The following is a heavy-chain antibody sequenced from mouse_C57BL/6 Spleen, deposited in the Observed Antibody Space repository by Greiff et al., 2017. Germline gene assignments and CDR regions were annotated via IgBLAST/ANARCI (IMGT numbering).Heavy chain of an antibody. Sequence: DVKLVEPGGGLVKPGGSLKLSCAASGFTFTDYGMHWVRQAPEKGLEWVAYISSGSSTTYYADTVKGRFTIARDNAKSTLFLQLTSLRSEDTAVYYCARPTWFAYWGQGTLVTVSA. V-gene: IGHV5-17*01. CDR1: GFTFTDYG. D-gene: IGHD4-1*02. CDR3: ARPTWFAY. J-gene: IGHJ3*01. CDR2: ISSGSSTT.